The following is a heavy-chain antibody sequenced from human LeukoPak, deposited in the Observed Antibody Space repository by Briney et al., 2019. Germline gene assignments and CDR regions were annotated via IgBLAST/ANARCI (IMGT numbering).Heavy chain of an antibody. CDR3: VKGSGKDYYGSGSPRGGFDY. CDR2: ISSNGGSA. V-gene: IGHV3-64D*09. Sequence: GGSLRLSCSGSGFPFSSYAMHWVRQAPGKALEYVSAISSNGGSAFYADSVKDRFIVSRDNSENTLYLQMSSLRTEDTAVYYCVKGSGKDYYGSGSPRGGFDYWGREPWSPSPQ. CDR1: GFPFSSYA. J-gene: IGHJ4*02. D-gene: IGHD3-10*01.